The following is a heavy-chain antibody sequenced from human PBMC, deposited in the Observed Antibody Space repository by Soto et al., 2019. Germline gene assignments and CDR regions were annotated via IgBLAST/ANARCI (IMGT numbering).Heavy chain of an antibody. V-gene: IGHV4-59*01. CDR2: IYYSGST. D-gene: IGHD3-22*01. CDR3: ARTPTGSGYLFYYYGMDV. CDR1: GGSISSYY. Sequence: QVQLQESGPGLVKPSETLSLTCTVSGGSISSYYWSWIRQPPGKGLEWIGYIYYSGSTNYNPSLKSRVTISVDTSKNQFSLKLSSVTAAHTAVYYCARTPTGSGYLFYYYGMDVWGQGTTVTVSS. J-gene: IGHJ6*02.